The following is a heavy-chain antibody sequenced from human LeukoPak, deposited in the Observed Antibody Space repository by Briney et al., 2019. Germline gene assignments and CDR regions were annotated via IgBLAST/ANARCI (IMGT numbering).Heavy chain of an antibody. V-gene: IGHV3-30*02. CDR3: AELGITMIGGV. Sequence: GGSLRLSCAAFGFTFNYYGMYWVRQAPGKGLEWVSFIRYDGSTEDYADSVKGRFTISRDNAKNSLYLQMNSLRAEDTAVYYCAELGITMIGGVWGKGTTVTISS. CDR1: GFTFNYYG. D-gene: IGHD3-10*02. CDR2: IRYDGSTE. J-gene: IGHJ6*04.